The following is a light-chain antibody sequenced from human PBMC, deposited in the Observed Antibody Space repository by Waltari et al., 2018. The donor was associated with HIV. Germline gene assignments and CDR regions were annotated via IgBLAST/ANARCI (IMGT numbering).Light chain of an antibody. J-gene: IGLJ2*01. CDR2: MNH. CDR3: AVWDDSLNGLV. CDR1: TSNVAGNY. V-gene: IGLV1-47*01. Sequence: QSVLTQPPSASGTPGQRVTISCFGGTSNVAGNYVYWYQQVPGTTPKLLIYMNHERPSGVPDRFSGSKSGTSASLAVSGLRSEDEAAYYCAVWDDSLNGLVFGGGTKLTVL.